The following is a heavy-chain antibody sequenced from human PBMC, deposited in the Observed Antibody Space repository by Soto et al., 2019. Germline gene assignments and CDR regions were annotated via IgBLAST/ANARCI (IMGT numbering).Heavy chain of an antibody. CDR3: ARDRCSSPRCYYYYGMDV. Sequence: ASVKGSCTASGYALTIYGIGWVRQAPGQGLEWMGWISAYNGNTNYAQKLQGRVTMTTDTSTSTAYMELRSLRSDDTAVYYCARDRCSSPRCYYYYGMDVWGQGTSVTLSS. D-gene: IGHD2-2*01. V-gene: IGHV1-18*04. CDR1: GYALTIYG. CDR2: ISAYNGNT. J-gene: IGHJ6*02.